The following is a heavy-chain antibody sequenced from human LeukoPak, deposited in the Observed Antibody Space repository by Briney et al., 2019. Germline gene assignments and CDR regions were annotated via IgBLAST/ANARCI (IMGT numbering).Heavy chain of an antibody. CDR1: GTTLTRLS. D-gene: IGHD3-16*02. V-gene: IGHV1-24*01. Sequence: ASVKVSCKVIGTTLTRLSIHRVRQAPGKGLEWMGGRDPEYGETIYAQDFQGRITMTQDTSTDTAFLELNRLTSEDTALYYCASATIIWGSYRSWLDPWGQGSLVTVSS. CDR2: RDPEYGET. CDR3: ASATIIWGSYRSWLDP. J-gene: IGHJ5*02.